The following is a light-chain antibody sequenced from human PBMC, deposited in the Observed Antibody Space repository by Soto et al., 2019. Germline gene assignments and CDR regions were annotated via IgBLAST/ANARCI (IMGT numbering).Light chain of an antibody. CDR2: GAS. V-gene: IGKV3-15*01. CDR3: QQYDSWPRT. J-gene: IGKJ1*01. CDR1: QSVSTH. Sequence: EIVMTQSPATLSVSPGERATLSCRASQSVSTHLAWYQHKPGQAPRLLMYGASTRDTGVPARFSGSGSGTEFTLPISGLQSEDFAVYYCQQYDSWPRTFGQGTKVEIK.